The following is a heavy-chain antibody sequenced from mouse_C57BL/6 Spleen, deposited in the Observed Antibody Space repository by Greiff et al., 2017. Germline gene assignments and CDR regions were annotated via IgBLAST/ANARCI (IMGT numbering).Heavy chain of an antibody. CDR2: ISSGSSTI. V-gene: IGHV5-17*01. CDR3: ARWSTVVAYYFDY. J-gene: IGHJ2*01. D-gene: IGHD1-1*01. Sequence: EVHLVESGGGLVKPGGSLKLSCAASGFTFSDYGMHWVRQAPEKGLEWVAYISSGSSTIYYADTVKGRFTISRDNAKNTLFLQMTSLRSEDTAMYYCARWSTVVAYYFDYWGQGTTLTVSS. CDR1: GFTFSDYG.